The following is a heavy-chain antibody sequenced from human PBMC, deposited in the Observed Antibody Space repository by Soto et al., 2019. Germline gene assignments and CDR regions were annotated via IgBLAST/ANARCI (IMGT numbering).Heavy chain of an antibody. D-gene: IGHD3-10*01. CDR3: ARDGNYYGSGPFAKPEDYYYYYGMDV. CDR2: IYYSGST. CDR1: GGSISSGGYY. Sequence: PSETLSLPCTVSGGSISSGGYYWSWIRQHPGKGLEWIGYIYYSGSTYYNPSLKSRVTISVDTSKNQFSLKLSSVTAADTAVYYCARDGNYYGSGPFAKPEDYYYYYGMDVWGQGTTVTVSS. J-gene: IGHJ6*02. V-gene: IGHV4-31*03.